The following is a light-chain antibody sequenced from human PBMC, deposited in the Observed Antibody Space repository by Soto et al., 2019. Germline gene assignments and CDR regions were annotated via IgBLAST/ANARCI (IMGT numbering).Light chain of an antibody. V-gene: IGKV3-20*01. CDR2: GAS. CDR1: QSVSSID. CDR3: QQYGTSPRT. Sequence: EIVLTQYPGTLSSSPGERATLSCSVRQSVSSIDLARHQQRPGHAPRLLDYGASNRATGIPVKVSGSGSGTDFTLTISRLDPEAFAVYYCQQYGTSPRTFGQGTKVDI. J-gene: IGKJ1*01.